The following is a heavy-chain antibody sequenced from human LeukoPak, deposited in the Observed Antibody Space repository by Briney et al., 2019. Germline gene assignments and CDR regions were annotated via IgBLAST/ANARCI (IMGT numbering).Heavy chain of an antibody. CDR3: ARVVPAATSTWYFDY. CDR1: GGTFSSYA. J-gene: IGHJ4*02. D-gene: IGHD2-2*01. CDR2: IIPIFGTA. Sequence: ASVKVSCKASGGTFSSYAISWVRQAPGQGLDWMGRIIPIFGTANYAQKFQGRVTNTTTKSTSTAYRELSSLRSEDTAVYYCARVVPAATSTWYFDYWGQGTLVTVSS. V-gene: IGHV1-69*05.